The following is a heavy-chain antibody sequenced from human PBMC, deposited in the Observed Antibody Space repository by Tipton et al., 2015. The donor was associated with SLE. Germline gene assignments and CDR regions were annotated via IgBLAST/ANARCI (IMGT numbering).Heavy chain of an antibody. D-gene: IGHD2/OR15-2a*01. Sequence: SLRLSCTASGFTSGDYALSWVRHAPGKGLEWIGYILHSGSTYYNPSLKSRVTISRDNAKNSLYLQMNSLRDEDTAVYYCARGKYYFDYWGQGALVTVSS. CDR1: GFTSGDYA. CDR3: ARGKYYFDY. CDR2: ILHSGSTY. V-gene: IGHV3-48*03. J-gene: IGHJ4*02.